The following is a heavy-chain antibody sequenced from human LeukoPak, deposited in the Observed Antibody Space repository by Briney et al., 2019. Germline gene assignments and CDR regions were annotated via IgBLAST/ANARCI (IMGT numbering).Heavy chain of an antibody. CDR3: ARDHRGYDFWSGSVRDAFDI. J-gene: IGHJ3*02. Sequence: GGSLRLSCAASGFTFSNYWMHWVRQAPGKGLVWVSRINSDGSSTNYAASVKGRFTISRDNAKNSLYLQMNSLRAEDTAVYYCARDHRGYDFWSGSVRDAFDIWGQGTMVTVSS. CDR2: INSDGSST. V-gene: IGHV3-74*01. D-gene: IGHD3-3*01. CDR1: GFTFSNYW.